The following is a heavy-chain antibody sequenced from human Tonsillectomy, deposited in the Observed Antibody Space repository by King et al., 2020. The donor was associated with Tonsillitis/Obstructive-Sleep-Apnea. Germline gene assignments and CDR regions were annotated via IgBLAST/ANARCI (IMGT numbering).Heavy chain of an antibody. V-gene: IGHV1-2*02. CDR2: INPNSGGT. CDR3: ARDHDSSGYYYVIDY. Sequence: QLVQSGAEVKKPGASVKVSCKASGYTFTDYYIYWVRQAPGQGVEWMGWINPNSGGTHYAQKFQGRVSMTRDTSISTAYRELNRLRSDDTAVYFCARDHDSSGYYYVIDYWGQGTLVTVSS. J-gene: IGHJ4*02. D-gene: IGHD3-22*01. CDR1: GYTFTDYY.